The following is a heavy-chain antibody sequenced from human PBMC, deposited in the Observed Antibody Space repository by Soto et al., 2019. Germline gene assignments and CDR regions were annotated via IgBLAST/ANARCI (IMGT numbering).Heavy chain of an antibody. J-gene: IGHJ4*02. Sequence: QITLKESGPTLVRPPQTLTLTCTFSGFSLTSGVGVGWIRQPPGKALEWLALIYWDDDKRYSPSLKNRLTITKHTSNNQVVLTMTNVGPVDTATYFCAHIDPEIVTVGGHGGFDYWGQGTLVTVSS. CDR1: GFSLTSGVG. D-gene: IGHD5-12*01. V-gene: IGHV2-5*02. CDR3: AHIDPEIVTVGGHGGFDY. CDR2: IYWDDDK.